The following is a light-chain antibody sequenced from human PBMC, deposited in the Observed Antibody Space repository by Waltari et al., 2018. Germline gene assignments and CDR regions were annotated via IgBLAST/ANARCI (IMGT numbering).Light chain of an antibody. CDR2: DVT. V-gene: IGLV2-11*01. CDR3: CSYAGKYTSV. J-gene: IGLJ2*01. CDR1: SSDIGGYNY. Sequence: QSALTQPRSVSGSPGQSVTLSCTGTSSDIGGYNYVSWYQQHPGKVPQLILFDVTKRPAGVPGRFSGSKAGNTASLTISGLQAGDEAVYFCCSYAGKYTSVFGAGTKVTVL.